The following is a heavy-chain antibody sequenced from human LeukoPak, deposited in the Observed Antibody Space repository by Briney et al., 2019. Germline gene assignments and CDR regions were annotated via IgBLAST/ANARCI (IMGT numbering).Heavy chain of an antibody. V-gene: IGHV1-2*02. CDR2: INPNSGGT. J-gene: IGHJ5*02. Sequence: ASVKVSCKASGYTFTGYYMHWVRQAPGRGLEWMGWINPNSGGTNYAQKFQGRVTMTRDTSISTAYMELSRLRSDDTAVYYCARARIAAAGTDFWFDPWGQGTLVTVSS. CDR3: ARARIAAAGTDFWFDP. CDR1: GYTFTGYY. D-gene: IGHD6-13*01.